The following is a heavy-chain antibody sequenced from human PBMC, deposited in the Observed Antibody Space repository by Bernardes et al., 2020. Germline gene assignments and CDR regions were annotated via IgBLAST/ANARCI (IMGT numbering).Heavy chain of an antibody. CDR2: IYNTGST. V-gene: IGHV4-59*02. CDR3: ARGHNWNFANYYFYGMDV. J-gene: IGHJ6*02. D-gene: IGHD1-7*01. CDR1: GASVSSYY. Sequence: SEPLSLTCTVSGASVSSYYWSWIRQPPGKGLEWIGYIYNTGSTNYNPSLKSRLTISLDTSKKQFSLKLSSVTAADTAVYYCARGHNWNFANYYFYGMDVWGQGTTVTVSS.